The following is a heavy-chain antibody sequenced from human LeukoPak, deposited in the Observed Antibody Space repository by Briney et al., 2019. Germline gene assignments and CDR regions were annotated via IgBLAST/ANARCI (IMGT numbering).Heavy chain of an antibody. D-gene: IGHD6-13*01. J-gene: IGHJ4*02. V-gene: IGHV3-30*18. CDR2: ISYDGSNK. Sequence: GGYLRLSCAASGFTFSSYGMHWVRQAPGKGLEWVAVISYDGSNKYYADSVKGRFTISRDNSKNTLYLQMNSLRAENTAVYYCAKDGAAAAPFDYWGQGTLVTVSS. CDR1: GFTFSSYG. CDR3: AKDGAAAAPFDY.